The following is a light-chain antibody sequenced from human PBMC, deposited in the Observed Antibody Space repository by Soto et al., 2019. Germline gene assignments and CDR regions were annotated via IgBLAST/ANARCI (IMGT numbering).Light chain of an antibody. Sequence: QSVLTQPASVSGSPGQSITISCTGTSSDIGAYDYVSWFQQHPDKAPKLMISEVTNRPSGVSDRFSGSKSGNAASLTISDLQAEDEDDYYCKSYDSRLIGSVFGTATNVTX. V-gene: IGLV2-14*01. J-gene: IGLJ1*01. CDR2: EVT. CDR3: KSYDSRLIGSV. CDR1: SSDIGAYDY.